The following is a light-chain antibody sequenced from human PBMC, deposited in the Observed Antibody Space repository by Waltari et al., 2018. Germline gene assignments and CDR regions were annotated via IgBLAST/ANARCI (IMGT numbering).Light chain of an antibody. CDR2: AAS. CDR1: QDISSW. V-gene: IGKV1D-12*01. Sequence: DIQMTQYPSSVSASVGDRVPITCRASQDISSWLAWYQQKPGKAPKLLIYAASNLQRGVPSRFSGSGSGTDFTLTISSLQPEDFATYYCQQANTFPYTFGQGTKLEIK. CDR3: QQANTFPYT. J-gene: IGKJ2*01.